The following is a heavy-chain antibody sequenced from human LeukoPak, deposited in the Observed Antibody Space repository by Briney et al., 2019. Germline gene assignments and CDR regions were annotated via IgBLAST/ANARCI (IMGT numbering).Heavy chain of an antibody. CDR1: GFTFSNAW. CDR3: TKDRRELRPAYYYYGMDV. D-gene: IGHD1-26*01. CDR2: IKSKTDGGTT. Sequence: GGSLRLSCAASGFTFSNAWMSWVRQAPGKGLEWVCRIKSKTDGGTTDYAVPVKGRFTIARDDSKNTLYLQMNSLKTEETAMYYCTKDRRELRPAYYYYGMDVWGQGTTVTVSS. V-gene: IGHV3-15*01. J-gene: IGHJ6*02.